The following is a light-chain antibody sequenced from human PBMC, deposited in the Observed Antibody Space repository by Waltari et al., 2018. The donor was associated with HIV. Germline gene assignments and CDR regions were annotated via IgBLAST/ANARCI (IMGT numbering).Light chain of an antibody. J-gene: IGLJ3*02. CDR3: ATWDDSSSGSWV. CDR1: SSNIGSHF. Sequence: QSVLTQPPSASGTPGQRVTISCSGGSSNIGSHFVYWYQQVAETTPKLLIFRNMKRPSGVPGLFAGATSGPSASLSISGLRPEDEADYYCATWDDSSSGSWVFGGGTKVTVL. CDR2: RNM. V-gene: IGLV1-47*01.